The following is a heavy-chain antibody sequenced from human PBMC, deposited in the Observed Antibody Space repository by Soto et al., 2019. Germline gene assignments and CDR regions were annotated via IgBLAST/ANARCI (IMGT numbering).Heavy chain of an antibody. CDR2: IYPSGST. J-gene: IGHJ4*02. CDR3: ARDTSSTFDY. D-gene: IGHD2-2*01. CDR1: GVSISTYY. V-gene: IGHV4-59*01. Sequence: QVQLQESGPGLVKPSETLSLTCTVSGVSISTYYWGWIRQPPGKGLEWMAYIYPSGSTKYNPSLTSRVTISVDTSKNQISLKLSSVTAADTAVYYCARDTSSTFDYWGPGTLVTVSS.